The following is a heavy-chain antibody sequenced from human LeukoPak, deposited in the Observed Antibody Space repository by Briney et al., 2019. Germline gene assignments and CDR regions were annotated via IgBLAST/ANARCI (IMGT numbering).Heavy chain of an antibody. CDR1: GGSFSGYY. J-gene: IGHJ4*02. CDR2: INHSGST. CDR3: ARGDGYSGYDRGGFAAAY. D-gene: IGHD5-12*01. V-gene: IGHV4-34*01. Sequence: SETLSLTCAVYGGSFSGYYWSWIRQPPGKGLEWIGEINHSGSTSYNPSLKSRVTISVDTSKNQFSLKLSSVTAADTAVYYCARGDGYSGYDRGGFAAAYWGQGTLVTVSS.